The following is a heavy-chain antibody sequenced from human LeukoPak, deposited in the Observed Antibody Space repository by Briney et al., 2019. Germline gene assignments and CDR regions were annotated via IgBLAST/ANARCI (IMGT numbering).Heavy chain of an antibody. D-gene: IGHD6-13*01. CDR2: ILPDGSQK. Sequence: GGSLRLSCVASDFTFDFYWMTWVRQAPGKGLEWLANILPDGSQKYYVDSVRGRFTISRDNAKNSLFLQMNSLRAEDTAVYYCARGPLIAAAGTWWGQGTLVTVSS. CDR1: DFTFDFYW. CDR3: ARGPLIAAAGTW. J-gene: IGHJ4*02. V-gene: IGHV3-7*03.